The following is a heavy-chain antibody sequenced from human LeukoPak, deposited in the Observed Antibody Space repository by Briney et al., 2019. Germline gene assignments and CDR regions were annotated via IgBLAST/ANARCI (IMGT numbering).Heavy chain of an antibody. V-gene: IGHV4-39*07. CDR3: AKNNGGARNHWFDP. CDR1: GGSIRSWNYY. J-gene: IGHJ5*02. D-gene: IGHD1/OR15-1a*01. Sequence: SETLSLTCSVSGGSIRSWNYYWGWIRQPPGKGLEWIGSIYYSGSTYYNPSLKSRVTISVDTSKNQFSLKLSSVTAADTAIYYCAKNNGGARNHWFDPWGQGTLVTVSS. CDR2: IYYSGST.